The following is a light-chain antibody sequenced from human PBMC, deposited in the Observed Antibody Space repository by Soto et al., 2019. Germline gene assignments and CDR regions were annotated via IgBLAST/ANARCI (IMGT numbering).Light chain of an antibody. Sequence: AIQVTQSPSSLSASVGDRVTISCRASQGIGNDVGWYQQKPGKAPKLLIYEASTLQTGVASRFSGSGSGTDFTLTISRLQPEDFATYYCLQDYVYPWTFGQGTKVEVK. CDR2: EAS. J-gene: IGKJ1*01. CDR3: LQDYVYPWT. CDR1: QGIGND. V-gene: IGKV1-6*01.